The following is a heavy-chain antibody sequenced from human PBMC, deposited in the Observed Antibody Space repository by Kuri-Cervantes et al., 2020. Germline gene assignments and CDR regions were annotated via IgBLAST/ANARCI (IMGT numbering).Heavy chain of an antibody. CDR2: IIPIFGTT. J-gene: IGHJ4*02. Sequence: ASVKFSCKAFGGTFSRYAISWVRQAPGQGLEWMGGIIPIFGTTNYAQKFQGRVTITADESTSTAYMDLSSLRSEDTAVYYCARGFILQGEIYGFDYWGQGTLVTVSS. CDR1: GGTFSRYA. D-gene: IGHD4-17*01. V-gene: IGHV1-69*13. CDR3: ARGFILQGEIYGFDY.